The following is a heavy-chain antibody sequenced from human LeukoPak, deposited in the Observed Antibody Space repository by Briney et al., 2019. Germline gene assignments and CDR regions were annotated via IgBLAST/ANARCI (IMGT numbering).Heavy chain of an antibody. CDR2: IYYSGST. CDR3: ARVGTAVVTAYYFDY. J-gene: IGHJ4*02. D-gene: IGHD5-18*01. CDR1: GGSIRSGGYY. Sequence: PSETLSLTCTVSGGSIRSGGYYWSWIRQPPGKGLEWIGYIYYSGSTYYNPSLKSRVTISVDTSKNQFSLNLSSVTAADTAVYYCARVGTAVVTAYYFDYWGQGTLVTVSS. V-gene: IGHV4-31*03.